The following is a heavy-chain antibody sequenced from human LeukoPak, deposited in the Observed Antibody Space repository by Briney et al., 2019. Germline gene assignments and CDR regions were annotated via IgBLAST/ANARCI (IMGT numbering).Heavy chain of an antibody. Sequence: GGSLRLSCAASGFTFSSWGMNWVRQAPGKGLEWVSYISSSSTIYYADSVKGRFTISRDNAKNSLYLQMNSLRAEDTAVYYCARASLGYCSGGSCYADAFDIWGQGTMVTVSS. CDR2: ISSSSTI. CDR3: ARASLGYCSGGSCYADAFDI. CDR1: GFTFSSWG. D-gene: IGHD2-15*01. J-gene: IGHJ3*02. V-gene: IGHV3-48*01.